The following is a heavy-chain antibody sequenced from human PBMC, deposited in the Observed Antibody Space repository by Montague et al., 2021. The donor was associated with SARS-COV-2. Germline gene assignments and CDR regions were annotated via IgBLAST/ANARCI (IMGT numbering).Heavy chain of an antibody. J-gene: IGHJ4*02. D-gene: IGHD3-9*01. V-gene: IGHV3-30*04. CDR1: GFDFNGYA. Sequence: SLRLSCAASGFDFNGYALHWVRQAPGQGLEWVALISYGGSMKFYADSVKGRLTISRDSSKNTLYLDMNNLSPEDTAVYYCARPPSLHAFHLNGFYSLASWGRGTLVTVSS. CDR3: ARPPSLHAFHLNGFYSLAS. CDR2: ISYGGSMK.